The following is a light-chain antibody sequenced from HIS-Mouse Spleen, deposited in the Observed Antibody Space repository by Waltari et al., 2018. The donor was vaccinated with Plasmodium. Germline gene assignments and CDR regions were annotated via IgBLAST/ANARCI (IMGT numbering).Light chain of an antibody. Sequence: EIVMTQSPATLSVSPGERATLSCRASQSVSSNLAWYQQKPGQAPRLLIYGASTRATGIPARFIGSGSGTEFTLTISSMQSEDFAVYFCQQYNSWPRGTFGQGTKVEIK. V-gene: IGKV3-15*01. J-gene: IGKJ1*01. CDR3: QQYNSWPRGT. CDR1: QSVSSN. CDR2: GAS.